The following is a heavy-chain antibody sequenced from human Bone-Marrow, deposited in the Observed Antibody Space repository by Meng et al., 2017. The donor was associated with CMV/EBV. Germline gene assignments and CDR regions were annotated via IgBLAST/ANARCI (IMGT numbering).Heavy chain of an antibody. Sequence: GESLKISCAASGFTFDDYGMSWVRQAPGKGLEWVSGINWNGGSTGYADSVKGRFTISRDNAKNSLYLQMNSLRAEDTAVYYCASNWGLSGFDYWGQGTLVTVSS. CDR1: GFTFDDYG. J-gene: IGHJ4*02. CDR2: INWNGGST. V-gene: IGHV3-20*04. CDR3: ASNWGLSGFDY. D-gene: IGHD7-27*01.